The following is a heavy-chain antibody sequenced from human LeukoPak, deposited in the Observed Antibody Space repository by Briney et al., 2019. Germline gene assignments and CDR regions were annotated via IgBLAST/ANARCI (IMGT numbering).Heavy chain of an antibody. CDR3: AREASSGWYGGLYYFDY. V-gene: IGHV3-7*01. CDR1: GFTFSSYW. Sequence: GGSLRLSCAASGFTFSSYWMSWVRQAPGKGLEWVANIKQDGSEKDYVDSVKGRFTISRDNAKNSLYLQMNSLRAEDTAVYYCAREASSGWYGGLYYFDYWGQGTLVTVSS. CDR2: IKQDGSEK. J-gene: IGHJ4*02. D-gene: IGHD6-19*01.